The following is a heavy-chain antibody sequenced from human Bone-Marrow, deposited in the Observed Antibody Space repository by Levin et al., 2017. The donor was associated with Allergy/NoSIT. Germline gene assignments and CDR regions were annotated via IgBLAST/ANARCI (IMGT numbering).Heavy chain of an antibody. CDR2: IKSKTDGGTT. J-gene: IGHJ4*02. CDR1: GFTFTNAW. Sequence: GESLKISCAASGFTFTNAWMSWVRQAPGKGLEWVGRIKSKTDGGTTDYAAPVKGRFTISRDDSKNTLYLQMNSLRTEDTAVYYCTTSVMYAKLGQYWGQGTLVTVS. D-gene: IGHD2-8*02. V-gene: IGHV3-15*01. CDR3: TTSVMYAKLGQY.